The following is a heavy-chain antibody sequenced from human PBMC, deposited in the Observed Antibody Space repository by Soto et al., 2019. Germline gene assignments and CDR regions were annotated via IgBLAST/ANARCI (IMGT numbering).Heavy chain of an antibody. V-gene: IGHV3-74*01. CDR3: ASLYGVDDYYYYGMDV. CDR2: INSDGSST. CDR1: GFTFSSYW. J-gene: IGHJ6*02. D-gene: IGHD4-17*01. Sequence: EVQLVESGGGLVQPGGSLRLSCAASGFTFSSYWMHWVRQAPGKGLVWVSRINSDGSSTSYADSVKGRFTISRDNAKNTLYLQMNSLRAEDTAMYYCASLYGVDDYYYYGMDVWGQGTTVTVSS.